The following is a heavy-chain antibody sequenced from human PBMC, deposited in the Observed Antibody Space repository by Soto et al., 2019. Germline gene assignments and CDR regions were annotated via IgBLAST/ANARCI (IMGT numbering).Heavy chain of an antibody. V-gene: IGHV3-9*01. D-gene: IGHD2-2*01. J-gene: IGHJ4*02. CDR3: AKVKGRYCSSTSCYELDY. Sequence: GGSLRLSCAASGFTFDDYAMHWVRQAPGKGLEWVSGISWNSGSIGYADSVKGRFTISRDNAKNSLYLQMNSLRAEDTALYYCAKVKGRYCSSTSCYELDYWGQGTLVTVSS. CDR1: GFTFDDYA. CDR2: ISWNSGSI.